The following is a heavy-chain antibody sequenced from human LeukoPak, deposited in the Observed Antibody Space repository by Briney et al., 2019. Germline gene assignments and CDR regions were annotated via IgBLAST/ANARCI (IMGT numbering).Heavy chain of an antibody. CDR2: INAGNGNT. CDR1: GYTFTSYA. J-gene: IGHJ4*02. CDR3: ARGPLRFAYFDY. D-gene: IGHD3-3*01. Sequence: ASVKVSCKASGYTFTSYAMHWVRQAPGQRLEGMGWINAGNGNTKYSQKFQGRVTITRDTSASTAYMELSSLRSEDTAVYYCARGPLRFAYFDYWGQGTLVTVSS. V-gene: IGHV1-3*01.